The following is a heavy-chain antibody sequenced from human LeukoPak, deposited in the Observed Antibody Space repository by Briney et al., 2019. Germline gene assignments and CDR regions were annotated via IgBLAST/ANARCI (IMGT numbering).Heavy chain of an antibody. CDR1: GFTFSSYS. CDR3: ARDRDYGDQDY. V-gene: IGHV3-21*06. D-gene: IGHD4-17*01. J-gene: IGHJ4*02. Sequence: GGALRLSCAASGFTFSSYSMNWVRQAPGKGLEWVSSISSSSSYIYYADSVKGRFTISRDNAKNSLYLQMNSLRAEDTAVYYCARDRDYGDQDYWGQGTLVTVSS. CDR2: ISSSSSYI.